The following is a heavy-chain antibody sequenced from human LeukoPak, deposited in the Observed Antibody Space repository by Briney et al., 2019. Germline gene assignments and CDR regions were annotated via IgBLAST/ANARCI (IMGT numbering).Heavy chain of an antibody. CDR1: GFTFSNYA. Sequence: PGGSLRLSCAASGFTFSNYAMSWVRQAPGKGLEWVSSISSSGGTTYYSDSVKGRFTISRDNSKNTLYLQMDSLRAEDMAVYYCAKVAHYYGSGSYYEYYFDYWGQGTLVTVSS. CDR3: AKVAHYYGSGSYYEYYFDY. V-gene: IGHV3-23*01. J-gene: IGHJ4*02. CDR2: ISSSGGTT. D-gene: IGHD3-10*01.